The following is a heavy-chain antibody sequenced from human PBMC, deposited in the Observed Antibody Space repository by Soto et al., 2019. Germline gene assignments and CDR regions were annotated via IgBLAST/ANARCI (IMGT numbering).Heavy chain of an antibody. V-gene: IGHV3-21*06. D-gene: IGHD1-26*01. CDR3: AREQGGSYDSWFDP. J-gene: IGHJ5*02. CDR2: ISSGSAYI. Sequence: EVQVVESGGGLVKPGGSLRLSCTFTFSMYSMNWVRQAPGKGLEWVASISSGSAYIKYAESVKGRFTISRDNAKNSLHLQMNSLRAEDTAIYHCAREQGGSYDSWFDPWGQGILVTVSS. CDR1: TFSMYS.